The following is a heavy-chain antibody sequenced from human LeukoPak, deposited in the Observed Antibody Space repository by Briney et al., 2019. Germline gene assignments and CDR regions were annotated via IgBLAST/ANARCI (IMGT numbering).Heavy chain of an antibody. CDR1: GFTFSSYG. J-gene: IGHJ4*02. Sequence: GGSLRLSCAASGFTFSSYGMHWVRQAPGKGLEWVAVISYDGSNKYYADSVKGRFTISRDNSKNTLYLQMNSLRAEDTAVYYCAKSFSHWGQGTLVTVSS. CDR3: AKSFSH. CDR2: ISYDGSNK. V-gene: IGHV3-30*18.